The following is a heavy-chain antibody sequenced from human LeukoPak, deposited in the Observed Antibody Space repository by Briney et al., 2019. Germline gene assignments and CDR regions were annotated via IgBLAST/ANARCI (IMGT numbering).Heavy chain of an antibody. CDR3: AREDYYGSGSYMRYFYYYDMDV. V-gene: IGHV3-48*03. D-gene: IGHD3-10*01. CDR1: GFTFSSYG. Sequence: GGSLRLSCAASGFTFSSYGMNWVRQAPGEGLEWVSYISSSDRLKYCADSVKGRFTISRDNAKNSLYLQMNSLRAEDTAVYYCAREDYYGSGSYMRYFYYYDMDVWGKGTTVTVSS. CDR2: ISSSDRLK. J-gene: IGHJ6*04.